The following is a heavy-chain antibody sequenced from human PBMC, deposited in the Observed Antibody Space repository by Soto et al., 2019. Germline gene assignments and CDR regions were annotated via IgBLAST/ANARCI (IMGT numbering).Heavy chain of an antibody. V-gene: IGHV3-30-3*01. CDR1: GFTFSSYA. J-gene: IGHJ4*02. Sequence: GGSLRLSCAASGFTFSSYAMHWVRQAPGKGLEWVAVISYDGSNKYYADSVKGRFTISRDNSKNTLYLQMNSLRAEDTAVYYCATDQSADYWGQGTLVTVSS. CDR2: ISYDGSNK. CDR3: ATDQSADY.